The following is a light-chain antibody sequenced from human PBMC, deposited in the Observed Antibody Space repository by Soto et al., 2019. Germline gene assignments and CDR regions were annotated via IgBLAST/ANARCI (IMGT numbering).Light chain of an antibody. V-gene: IGLV1-51*01. Sequence: QSVLTQPPSVSAAPGQKVTISCSGSSSNVGNNYVSWYQQLPGTAPQLLIYDNDKRPSGIRDRFSGSKSITSATLGITGLQTGDEADYYCGAWDSSLSAGVFGGGTKLTVL. J-gene: IGLJ2*01. CDR2: DND. CDR3: GAWDSSLSAGV. CDR1: SSNVGNNY.